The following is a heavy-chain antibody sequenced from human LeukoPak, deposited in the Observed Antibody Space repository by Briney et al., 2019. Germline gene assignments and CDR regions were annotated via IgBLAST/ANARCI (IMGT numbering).Heavy chain of an antibody. CDR1: GFTFSSYG. Sequence: GGSLRLSCAASGFTFSSYGMHWVRQAPGKRPEWVSLISYDGSNKYYADSVKGRFTISRDNSKNTLYVQMNSLRDEDTAVYSCAKDPNDSNTYYRQNYFDYWGQGTLVTVSS. D-gene: IGHD3-22*01. CDR3: AKDPNDSNTYYRQNYFDY. J-gene: IGHJ4*02. V-gene: IGHV3-30*18. CDR2: ISYDGSNK.